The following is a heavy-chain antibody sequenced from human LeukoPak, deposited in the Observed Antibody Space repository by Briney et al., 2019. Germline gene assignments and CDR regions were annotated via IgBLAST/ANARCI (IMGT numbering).Heavy chain of an antibody. CDR2: INSDGSST. CDR3: ARDPRRWLQPGGFDY. D-gene: IGHD5-24*01. V-gene: IGHV3-74*01. Sequence: PGGSLRLSCAASGSTFSSYWMHWVRQAPGKGLVWVSRINSDGSSTSYADSVKGRFTISRDNAKNTLYLQMNSLRAEDTAVYYCARDPRRWLQPGGFDYWGQGTLVTVSS. CDR1: GSTFSSYW. J-gene: IGHJ4*02.